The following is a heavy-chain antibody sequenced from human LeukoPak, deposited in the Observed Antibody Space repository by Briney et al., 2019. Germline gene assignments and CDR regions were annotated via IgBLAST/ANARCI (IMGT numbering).Heavy chain of an antibody. V-gene: IGHV3-43D*03. CDR2: ISWDGGST. J-gene: IGHJ4*02. CDR1: GFTFDDYA. D-gene: IGHD6-19*01. CDR3: AKDVGSSGLLDY. Sequence: GGSLRLSCVASGFTFDDYAMHWVRQAPGKGLEWVSLISWDGGSTYYADSVRGRFTISRDNSKNSLYLQMNSLRAEDTALYYCAKDVGSSGLLDYWGQGTLVTVSS.